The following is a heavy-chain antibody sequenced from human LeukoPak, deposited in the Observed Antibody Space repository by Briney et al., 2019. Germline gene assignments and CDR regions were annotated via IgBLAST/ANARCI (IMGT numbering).Heavy chain of an antibody. CDR3: ARHIGQWLTMFGY. CDR1: GDSVSSPSYY. CDR2: NYYSAKT. D-gene: IGHD6-19*01. J-gene: IGHJ4*02. Sequence: SETLSLTCTVSGDSVSSPSYYWGWVRQPPGEGVGWIAKNYYSAKTYHKPSHKSRVTISAGTPKNHSSLQLSSVTAADAAVYYCARHIGQWLTMFGYWGQGILVSVSS. V-gene: IGHV4-39*01.